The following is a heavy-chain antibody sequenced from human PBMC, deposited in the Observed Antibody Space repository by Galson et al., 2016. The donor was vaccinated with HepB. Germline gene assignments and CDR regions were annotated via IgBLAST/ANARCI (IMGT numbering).Heavy chain of an antibody. D-gene: IGHD2-15*01. CDR1: GFTFSSYW. J-gene: IGHJ4*02. CDR2: INQDGSGK. Sequence: RLSCAASGFTFSSYWMSWVRQAPGKGLEWVANINQDGSGKYYVDSVKGRFTISRDNARNSLYLEMNSLRAEDAAMYYCASDSLYCSGGTCYHQLDYWGQGTLVTVST. V-gene: IGHV3-7*01. CDR3: ASDSLYCSGGTCYHQLDY.